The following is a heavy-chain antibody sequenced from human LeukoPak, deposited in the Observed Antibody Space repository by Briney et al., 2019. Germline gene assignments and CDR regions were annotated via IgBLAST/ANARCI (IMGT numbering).Heavy chain of an antibody. CDR1: GGSISTYY. D-gene: IGHD5-12*01. J-gene: IGHJ4*02. V-gene: IGHV4-59*01. CDR3: ARDGYSGSDAL. Sequence: SETLSLTCTVSGGSISTYYWSWIRQPPGKGLEWIGYIYHSGSTNYNPSLKSRVTISVDTSQNQVSLNLSSVTAADTAIYYCARDGYSGSDALWGQGTLVTVSS. CDR2: IYHSGST.